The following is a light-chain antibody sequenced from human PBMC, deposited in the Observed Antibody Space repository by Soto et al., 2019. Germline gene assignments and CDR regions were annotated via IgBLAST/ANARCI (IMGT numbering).Light chain of an antibody. J-gene: IGKJ2*01. V-gene: IGKV3-15*01. CDR1: QSVNSN. Sequence: EIVMTQSPATLSVSPGERATLSCRASQSVNSNLAWYQQKPGQAPRLLIYGASTRATGIPARFSGSGSGTEFTLNISSLQSEDFAVYYCQQYNYWPPHTFGQGTKLEIK. CDR3: QQYNYWPPHT. CDR2: GAS.